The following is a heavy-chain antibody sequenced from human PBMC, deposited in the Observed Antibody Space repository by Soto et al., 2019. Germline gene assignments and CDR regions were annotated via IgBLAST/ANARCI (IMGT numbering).Heavy chain of an antibody. J-gene: IGHJ6*02. Sequence: QVQVVQSGAEVKKRGSSVKVSCKVSGGIFTNNAISWVRQAPGQGLEWLGGVIPLFDTAYFSQIFRGRLRISADGATTTDYMELSGLTSAETAVYFCATGGHNDGYNFYHGMDVWGQGPTVTVS. CDR2: VIPLFDTA. CDR3: ATGGHNDGYNFYHGMDV. D-gene: IGHD5-18*01. V-gene: IGHV1-69*01. CDR1: GGIFTNNA.